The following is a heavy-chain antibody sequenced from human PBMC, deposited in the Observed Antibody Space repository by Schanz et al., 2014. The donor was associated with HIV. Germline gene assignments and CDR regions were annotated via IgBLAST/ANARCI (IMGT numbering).Heavy chain of an antibody. V-gene: IGHV3-33*03. CDR3: YGDESGY. J-gene: IGHJ4*02. CDR2: IWYDGTNI. CDR1: GFTFSSYA. D-gene: IGHD4-17*01. Sequence: VQLMESGGGLVQPGRSLRLSCAASGFTFSSYAMHWVRQAPGKGLEWVAVIWYDGTNIDYADSVKGRFTISRDNAKNTLYLQMNSLRAEDTAVYYCYGDESGYWGQGTLVTVSS.